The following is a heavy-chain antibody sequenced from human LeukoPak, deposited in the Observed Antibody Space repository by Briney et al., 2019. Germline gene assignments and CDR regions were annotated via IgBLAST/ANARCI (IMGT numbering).Heavy chain of an antibody. CDR2: INSDGSST. Sequence: GGSLRLSCAASGFTFSSYWMHWVRQAPGKGLVWVSRINSDGSSTSYADSVKGRITISRDNAKNTLYLQMNSLRAEDTAVYYCARGYGSSRGWYWGQGTLVTVSS. J-gene: IGHJ4*02. D-gene: IGHD6-6*01. CDR3: ARGYGSSRGWY. V-gene: IGHV3-74*01. CDR1: GFTFSSYW.